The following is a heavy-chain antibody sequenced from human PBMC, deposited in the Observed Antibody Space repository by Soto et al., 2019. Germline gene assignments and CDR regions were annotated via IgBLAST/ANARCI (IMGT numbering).Heavy chain of an antibody. CDR3: AKGDNRGPKTGYALDP. J-gene: IGHJ5*02. V-gene: IGHV6-1*01. Sequence: PSQTLSLTCAISGDSVSSNTASWNWSRQSPARGLEWLGRTYFRSKWYNDYAVSVKSRIIINPDTSNNQFSLQLNSVTPEDTAVYLCAKGDNRGPKTGYALDPWGQGSMVTVSS. CDR2: TYFRSKWYN. CDR1: GDSVSSNTAS. D-gene: IGHD5-12*01.